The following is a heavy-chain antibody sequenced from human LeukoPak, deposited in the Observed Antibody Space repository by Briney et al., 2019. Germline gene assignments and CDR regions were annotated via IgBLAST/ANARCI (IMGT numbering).Heavy chain of an antibody. D-gene: IGHD1-26*01. CDR1: GFTFSDYY. Sequence: PGGSLRLSCAASGFTFSDYYMSWIRQAPGKGLEWVSYISSGSSDTSYADSVKGRFTISGDNAKKSLFLQMNSLRAEDTAVYYCARVRGSYSFDYWGQGTLVTVSS. CDR3: ARVRGSYSFDY. CDR2: ISSGSSDT. V-gene: IGHV3-11*06. J-gene: IGHJ4*02.